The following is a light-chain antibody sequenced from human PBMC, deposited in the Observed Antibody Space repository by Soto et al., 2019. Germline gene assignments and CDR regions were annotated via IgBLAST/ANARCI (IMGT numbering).Light chain of an antibody. CDR1: QSVSSY. CDR2: AAS. CDR3: QQSSGTPTWT. J-gene: IGKJ1*01. V-gene: IGKV1-39*01. Sequence: DIQMTQSPSSLSASVGDRVTVTCRASQSVSSYLNWYQQKPGKAPKLLIYAASILQSGVPSRFSGSGSGTDFPLTISSLQPEDFATYYCQQSSGTPTWTFGQGTKVEI.